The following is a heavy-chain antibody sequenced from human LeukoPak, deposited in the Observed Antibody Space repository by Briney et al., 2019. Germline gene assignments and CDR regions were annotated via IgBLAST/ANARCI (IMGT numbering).Heavy chain of an antibody. CDR2: IYYSGST. V-gene: IGHV4-31*03. CDR3: ARVSASPGIAAAGWFDP. CDR1: GGSISSGGYY. D-gene: IGHD6-13*01. J-gene: IGHJ5*02. Sequence: SETLSLTCTVSGGSISSGGYYWSWIRQHPGKGLEWIGYIYYSGSTYYNPSLKSRVTISVDTSKNQFSLKLSSVTAADTAVYYCARVSASPGIAAAGWFDPWGQGTLVTVSS.